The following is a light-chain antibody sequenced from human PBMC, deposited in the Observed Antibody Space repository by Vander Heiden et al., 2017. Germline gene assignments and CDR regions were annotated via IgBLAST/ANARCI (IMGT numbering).Light chain of an antibody. Sequence: QSVLTQPPSVSAAPGQKVTISCPGGSSNIGYNSVSWYQQLPGTAPKFLSYDNKKRPSGIPDRCSGSKSGTSATLDITGLQTGDEAGYYCGAGDSSLSVVLFGGGTKLTVL. CDR1: SSNIGYNS. CDR3: GAGDSSLSVVL. CDR2: DNK. V-gene: IGLV1-51*01. J-gene: IGLJ3*02.